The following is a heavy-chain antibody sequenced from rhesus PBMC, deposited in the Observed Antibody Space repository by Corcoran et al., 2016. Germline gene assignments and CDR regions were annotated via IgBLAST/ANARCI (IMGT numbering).Heavy chain of an antibody. Sequence: QVQLVQSGAEVKKPGSSVKVSCKAPGYTVTYHYMNWVRKAPGQGLEWMGEINPKTGGTNYAQKFQGRVTMTRDTSTSTAYMELSSLRSEDTAMYYCARFYGNYGLDSWGQGVVVTVSS. V-gene: IGHV1-138*01. CDR2: INPKTGGT. D-gene: IGHD4-29*01. CDR1: GYTVTYHY. CDR3: ARFYGNYGLDS. J-gene: IGHJ6*01.